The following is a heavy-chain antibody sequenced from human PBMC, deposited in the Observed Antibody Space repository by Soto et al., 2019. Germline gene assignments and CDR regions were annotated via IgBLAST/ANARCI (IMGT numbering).Heavy chain of an antibody. CDR3: AKATTNGGWFNPFDS. V-gene: IGHV3-23*01. Sequence: GGSLRLSCAASGFSFVNYAMNWVRQAPGKGLEWVSGLSGSGTSTYYADSVKVRFTISRDNSRDTLFLQMNSLTADDTAVYYCAKATTNGGWFNPFDSWGQGALVTVSS. CDR2: LSGSGTST. D-gene: IGHD6-19*01. J-gene: IGHJ4*02. CDR1: GFSFVNYA.